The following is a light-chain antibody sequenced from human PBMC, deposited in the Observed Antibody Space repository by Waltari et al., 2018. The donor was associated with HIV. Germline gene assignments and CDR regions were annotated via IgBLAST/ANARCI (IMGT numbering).Light chain of an antibody. J-gene: IGLJ2*01. CDR2: QAS. Sequence: SYELTQPPSVSVSPGQTASITSSGDKLGDKYACWYQKKPGQSPVLVIYQASKRPSGIPERFSGSNSGNTATLTISGTQTLDEADYYCQAWDSSTVVFGGGTKLTVL. V-gene: IGLV3-1*01. CDR1: KLGDKY. CDR3: QAWDSSTVV.